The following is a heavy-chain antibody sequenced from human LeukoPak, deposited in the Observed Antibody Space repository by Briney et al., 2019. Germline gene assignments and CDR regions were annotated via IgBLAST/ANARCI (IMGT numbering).Heavy chain of an antibody. Sequence: ASETLSLTCAVYGGSFSDYYWSWVRQSPGKGLEWIGEINHSGSTNYNPSLKSRVTISVDTSKNQFSLKLSSVTAADTAVYYCARAYRRQADYLLQFDYWGQGILVTVSS. D-gene: IGHD2/OR15-2a*01. CDR1: GGSFSDYY. CDR2: INHSGST. CDR3: ARAYRRQADYLLQFDY. J-gene: IGHJ4*02. V-gene: IGHV4-34*01.